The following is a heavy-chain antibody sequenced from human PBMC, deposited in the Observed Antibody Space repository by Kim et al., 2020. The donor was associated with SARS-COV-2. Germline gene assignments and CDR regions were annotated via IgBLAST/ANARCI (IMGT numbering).Heavy chain of an antibody. CDR2: VYYSGST. Sequence: SETLSLTCTVSGGSISRSDSHWSWIRQPPGKGLEWIGNVYYSGSTFYNPSLKSRVTISVDTSENQLSLQLTSVTAADTAVYYCARVESTGIGGRGCFDP. CDR3: ARVESTGIGGRGCFDP. V-gene: IGHV4-39*01. D-gene: IGHD1-1*01. CDR1: GGSISRSDSH. J-gene: IGHJ5*02.